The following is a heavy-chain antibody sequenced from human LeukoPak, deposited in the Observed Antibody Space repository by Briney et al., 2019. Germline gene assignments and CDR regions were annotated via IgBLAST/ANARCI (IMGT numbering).Heavy chain of an antibody. V-gene: IGHV1-8*02. CDR1: GGTFSSYA. CDR2: MSPNSGDT. CDR3: VRTPPNWGFDY. J-gene: IGHJ4*02. Sequence: ASVKVSCKASGGTFSSYAISWVRQATGQGLEWLGWMSPNSGDTGYAQKFQGRVTMTSDSSISTAFMELSSLRSEDTAIYYCVRTPPNWGFDYWGQGTLVTVSS. D-gene: IGHD3-16*01.